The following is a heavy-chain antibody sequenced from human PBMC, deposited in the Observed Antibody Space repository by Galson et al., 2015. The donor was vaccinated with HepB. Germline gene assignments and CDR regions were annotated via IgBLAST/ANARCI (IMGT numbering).Heavy chain of an antibody. CDR2: INAGNGNT. CDR1: GYTFISHT. D-gene: IGHD6-13*01. Sequence: SVKVSCKASGYTFISHTIHWVRQAPGQRLEWMGWINAGNGNTKYSQRFQDRVTITSDTSATTVYMELSSLRSEDTAVYYCARETISSTWYSSWFDPWGQGTLGPVSS. V-gene: IGHV1-3*01. CDR3: ARETISSTWYSSWFDP. J-gene: IGHJ5*02.